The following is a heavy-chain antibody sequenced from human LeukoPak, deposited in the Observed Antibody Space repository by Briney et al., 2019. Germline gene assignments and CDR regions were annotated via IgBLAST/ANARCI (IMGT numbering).Heavy chain of an antibody. CDR1: GFTVSSNF. D-gene: IGHD2-2*01. CDR3: ARGGRLSSNYFDY. Sequence: GGSLRLSCAVSGFTVSSNFMSWVRQAPGKGLEWVSVLFSGGTPYYADSVKGRFTISRDNSKNTLYLQMNSLRAEDTAVYYCARGGRLSSNYFDYWGQGTLVTVSS. CDR2: LFSGGTP. V-gene: IGHV3-53*01. J-gene: IGHJ4*02.